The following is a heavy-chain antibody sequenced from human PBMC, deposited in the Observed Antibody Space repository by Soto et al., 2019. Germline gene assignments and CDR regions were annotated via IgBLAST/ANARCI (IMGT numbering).Heavy chain of an antibody. CDR2: ISGDGVTT. Sequence: EVQLVESGGDLVQRGGSLRLSCAASGFPFSSYWMHWVRHTPGKGLDWVARISGDGVTTYYADSVTGRFTVSRDNAKNTLSLQISALRAEDTAVYYCARDYYGLLTGYYTDYWGHGTLVSVSS. J-gene: IGHJ4*01. D-gene: IGHD3-9*01. CDR3: ARDYYGLLTGYYTDY. V-gene: IGHV3-74*01. CDR1: GFPFSSYW.